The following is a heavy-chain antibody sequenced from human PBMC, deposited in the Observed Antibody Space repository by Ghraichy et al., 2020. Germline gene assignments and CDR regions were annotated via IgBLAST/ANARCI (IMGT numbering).Heavy chain of an antibody. CDR1: GFTFNNYA. J-gene: IGHJ4*02. V-gene: IGHV3-23*01. D-gene: IGHD4-17*01. CDR3: AKTVSGVGYYFDY. CDR2: ISGSGGNT. Sequence: LSLTCAASGFTFNNYAVTWVRQAPGKGLEWVSAISGSGGNTYYADSVKGRFTISRDNSKNTLSLQMSSLRAEDTAVYYCAKTVSGVGYYFDYWGQGTLATVSS.